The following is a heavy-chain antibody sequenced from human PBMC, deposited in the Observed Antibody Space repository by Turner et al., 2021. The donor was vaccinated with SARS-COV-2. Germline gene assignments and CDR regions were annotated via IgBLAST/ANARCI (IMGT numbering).Heavy chain of an antibody. CDR3: SKSPVPAGRWYSWFDP. Sequence: QVQLQESGSGLVKPSETLSPTCTVPGDSISSYYASWLRPPPGRGLEWIGYIYYSGSTNYSPSLKSRVTISVDASMNQFSLKLTSVTAEDTAVYYCSKSPVPAGRWYSWFDPWGQGTLVTVSS. CDR1: GDSISSYY. J-gene: IGHJ5*02. CDR2: IYYSGST. D-gene: IGHD2-2*01. V-gene: IGHV4-59*12.